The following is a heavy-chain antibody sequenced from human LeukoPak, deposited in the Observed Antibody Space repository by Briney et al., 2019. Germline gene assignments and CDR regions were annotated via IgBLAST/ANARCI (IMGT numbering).Heavy chain of an antibody. V-gene: IGHV3-48*03. Sequence: GGSLRLSCAASGFTFSSYEMNWVRQAPGKGLEWVSYISSGGSTIYYADSVKGRFTISRDNAKNSLYLQMNSLRAEDTAVYYCAELGITMIGGVWGKGTTVTISS. CDR2: ISSGGSTI. CDR1: GFTFSSYE. CDR3: AELGITMIGGV. J-gene: IGHJ6*04. D-gene: IGHD3-10*02.